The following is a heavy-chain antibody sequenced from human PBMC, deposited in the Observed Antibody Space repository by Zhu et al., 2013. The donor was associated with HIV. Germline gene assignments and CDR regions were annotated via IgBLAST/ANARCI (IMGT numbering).Heavy chain of an antibody. D-gene: IGHD6-13*01. J-gene: IGHJ5*02. CDR2: ISYDGSNK. Sequence: VQLVESEGGVVQPGRSLRLSCAASGFTFSSYAMHWVRQAPGKGLEWVAVISYDGSNKYYADSVKGRFTISRDNSKNTLYLQMNSLRAEDTAVYYCARQSIAAAGTVLGKGWFDPWGQGTLVTVSS. V-gene: IGHV3-30-3*01. CDR3: ARQSIAAAGTVLGKGWFDP. CDR1: GFTFSSYA.